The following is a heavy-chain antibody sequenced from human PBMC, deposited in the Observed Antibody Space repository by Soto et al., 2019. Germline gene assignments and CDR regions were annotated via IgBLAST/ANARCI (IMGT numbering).Heavy chain of an antibody. D-gene: IGHD6-13*01. Sequence: QVQLVQSGAEVKKPGASVKVSCKASGYTFTSYGISWVRQAPGQGLEWMGWISAYNGNTNYAQKLQGRVTVTTDTSTSTAYMELRSLRSDDTAVYYCARVLAAAGTGSGWFDPWGQGTLVTVSS. CDR2: ISAYNGNT. CDR1: GYTFTSYG. CDR3: ARVLAAAGTGSGWFDP. V-gene: IGHV1-18*01. J-gene: IGHJ5*02.